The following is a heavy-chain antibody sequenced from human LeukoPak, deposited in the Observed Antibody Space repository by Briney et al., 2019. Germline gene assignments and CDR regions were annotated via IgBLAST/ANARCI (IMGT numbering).Heavy chain of an antibody. J-gene: IGHJ2*01. CDR3: AREGPSSSSSDWYDWYFDL. Sequence: PGGSLRLSCAASGFTFSSYSMNWVRQATGKGLEWVSAIGTAGDTYYPGSMKGRFTISRENAKNSLYLQMNSLRAEDTAVYYCAREGPSSSSSDWYDWYFDLWGRGTLVTVSS. CDR2: IGTAGDT. V-gene: IGHV3-13*04. D-gene: IGHD6-19*01. CDR1: GFTFSSYS.